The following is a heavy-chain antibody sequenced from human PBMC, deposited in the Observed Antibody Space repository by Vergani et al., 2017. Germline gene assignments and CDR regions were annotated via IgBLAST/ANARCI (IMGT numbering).Heavy chain of an antibody. CDR2: VDPEDGEK. V-gene: IGHV1-69-2*01. Sequence: EVQLVQSGAEVKKPGATMKISRKVSGYTFTDHYMHWVKQAPGKGLEWMGLVDPEDGEKIYAEKFKGRVTLAADTSTDTAHLVLSSLRSEDTAVYYCTTPKTVTTGGMDVWGQGTTVIVSS. J-gene: IGHJ6*02. D-gene: IGHD4-17*01. CDR3: TTPKTVTTGGMDV. CDR1: GYTFTDHY.